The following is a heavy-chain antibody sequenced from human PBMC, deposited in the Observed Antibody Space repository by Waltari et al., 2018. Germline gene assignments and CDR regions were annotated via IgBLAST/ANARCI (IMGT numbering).Heavy chain of an antibody. CDR3: ARDYGGWPSYYFDY. V-gene: IGHV1-2*02. D-gene: IGHD6-19*01. Sequence: QVQLVQSGAEVKKPGASVKVSCKASGCTFNGYYMHWVRQAPGQGLEWMGWINPNSGGTNYAQKFQGRVTMTRDTSISTAYMELSRLRSDDKAVYYCARDYGGWPSYYFDYWGQGTLVTVSS. CDR1: GCTFNGYY. J-gene: IGHJ4*02. CDR2: INPNSGGT.